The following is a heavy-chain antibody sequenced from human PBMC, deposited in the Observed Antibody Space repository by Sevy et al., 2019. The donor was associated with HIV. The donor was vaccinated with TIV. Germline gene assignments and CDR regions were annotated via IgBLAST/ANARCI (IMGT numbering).Heavy chain of an antibody. J-gene: IGHJ5*02. D-gene: IGHD3-10*01. Sequence: GGALRLSCAASGFTFSSYGMHWVRQAPGKGLEWVAFIRYDGSNKYYADSVKGRFTSSRDNSRNTLYLQMDSLRAEDTAVYYCAKFYYYGSGSRRDWFDPWGQGTLVTVSS. CDR3: AKFYYYGSGSRRDWFDP. V-gene: IGHV3-30*02. CDR2: IRYDGSNK. CDR1: GFTFSSYG.